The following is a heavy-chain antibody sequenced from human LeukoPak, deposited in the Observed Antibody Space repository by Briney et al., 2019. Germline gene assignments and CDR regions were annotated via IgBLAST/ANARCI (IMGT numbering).Heavy chain of an antibody. D-gene: IGHD1-20*01. J-gene: IGHJ3*02. Sequence: GGSLRLSCADSGFDSSDHYMDWVRQAPGKGLEWIGRIRNRANLYTTEYAAFVKGRFTISRDVSKRSLYLHMSDLKADDTALYYCARTTLYNANDIKSSDIWGQGTMVTVSS. V-gene: IGHV3-72*01. CDR1: GFDSSDHY. CDR2: IRNRANLYTT. CDR3: ARTTLYNANDIKSSDI.